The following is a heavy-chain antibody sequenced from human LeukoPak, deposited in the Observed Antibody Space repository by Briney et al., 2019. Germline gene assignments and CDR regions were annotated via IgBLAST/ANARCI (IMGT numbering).Heavy chain of an antibody. CDR2: INNNGGST. Sequence: GGSLRLSCAASGLTFSIYAMSWVRQAPGKGLEWVSHINNNGGSTSYADSVKGRFTISRDNSKNTLYVQLNSLRAEDTAVYYCAKPHTPYCSGATCYLFDFWGQGTLVTVSS. D-gene: IGHD2-15*01. CDR1: GLTFSIYA. J-gene: IGHJ4*02. CDR3: AKPHTPYCSGATCYLFDF. V-gene: IGHV3-23*05.